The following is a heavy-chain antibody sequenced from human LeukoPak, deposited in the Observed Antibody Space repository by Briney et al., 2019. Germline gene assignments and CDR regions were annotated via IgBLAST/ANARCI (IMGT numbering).Heavy chain of an antibody. CDR2: MNPNSGDT. J-gene: IGHJ4*02. Sequence: ASVKVSCKASVYTFTNFYIHWVRQAPGQGLEWMGWMNPNSGDTSYAREFQDRVTMTRDTSLNTDYMELSRLRSDDTAVYFCARRPINCIIANCYVDYWGQGTLVTVSS. CDR3: ARRPINCIIANCYVDY. V-gene: IGHV1-2*02. CDR1: VYTFTNFY. D-gene: IGHD3-3*02.